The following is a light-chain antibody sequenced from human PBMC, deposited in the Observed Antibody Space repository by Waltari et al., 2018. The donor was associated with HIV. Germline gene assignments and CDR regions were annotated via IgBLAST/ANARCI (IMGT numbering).Light chain of an antibody. CDR1: SSDIGAYNY. J-gene: IGLJ2*01. Sequence: QSALTQPASVSGSPGQSITISCTGTSSDIGAYNYLYWYQPYSANVPKLMIYEVSNRPSGVSNRFSGSKSGNTASLTISGLQAEDEADYYCSSFISSRTLAVFGGGTKLTVL. V-gene: IGLV2-14*01. CDR2: EVS. CDR3: SSFISSRTLAV.